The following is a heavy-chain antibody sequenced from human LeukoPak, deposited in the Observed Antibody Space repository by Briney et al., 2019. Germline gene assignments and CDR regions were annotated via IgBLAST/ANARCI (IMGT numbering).Heavy chain of an antibody. Sequence: PSETLSLTCAVYGGSFSGYYWSWIRQPPGKGLEWIGEINHSGSTNYNPSLKSRVTISVDASKNQFSLKLSSVTAADTAVYYCARHVGGYYDSSGQKTYYFDYWGQGTLVTVSS. D-gene: IGHD3-22*01. CDR2: INHSGST. V-gene: IGHV4-34*01. CDR1: GGSFSGYY. CDR3: ARHVGGYYDSSGQKTYYFDY. J-gene: IGHJ4*02.